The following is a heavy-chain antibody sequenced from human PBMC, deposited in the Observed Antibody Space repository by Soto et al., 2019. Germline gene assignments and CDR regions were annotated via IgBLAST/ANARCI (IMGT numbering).Heavy chain of an antibody. CDR1: GYSFTSYW. V-gene: IGHV5-10-1*01. D-gene: IGHD5-18*01. CDR2: IDPSDSYT. Sequence: GESLKISCKGSGYSFTSYWISWVRQMPGKGLEWMGRIDPSDSYTNYSPSFQRHVTISADKSISTAYLQWSSLKASDTAMYYCARHYWGLSADTAMATYYYYGMDVWGQGTTVTVSS. J-gene: IGHJ6*02. CDR3: ARHYWGLSADTAMATYYYYGMDV.